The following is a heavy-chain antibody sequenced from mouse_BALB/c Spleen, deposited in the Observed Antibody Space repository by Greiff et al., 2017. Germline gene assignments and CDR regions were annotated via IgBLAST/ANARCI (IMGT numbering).Heavy chain of an antibody. Sequence: QVQLQQSGAELAKPGASVKMSCKASGYTFTSYWMHWVKQRPGQGLEWIGYINPSTGYTEYNQKFKDKATLTADKSSSTAYMQLSSLTSEDSAVYYCARVGNYVDYYAMDYWGQGTSVTGSS. J-gene: IGHJ4*01. CDR1: GYTFTSYW. CDR2: INPSTGYT. V-gene: IGHV1-7*01. CDR3: ARVGNYVDYYAMDY. D-gene: IGHD2-1*01.